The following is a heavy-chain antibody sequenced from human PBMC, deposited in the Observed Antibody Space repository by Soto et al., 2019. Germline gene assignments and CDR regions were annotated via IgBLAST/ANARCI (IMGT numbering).Heavy chain of an antibody. CDR2: ISAYNGNT. CDR1: GYTFTSYG. CDR3: ARVSYYGGVVAHFDY. V-gene: IGHV1-18*01. D-gene: IGHD4-17*01. J-gene: IGHJ4*02. Sequence: ASVKVSCKASGYTFTSYGISWVRQAPGQGLEWMGWISAYNGNTNYAQKLQGRVTMTTDTSTSTAYMELRSLRSDDTAVYYCARVSYYGGVVAHFDYWGQGTLVTVS.